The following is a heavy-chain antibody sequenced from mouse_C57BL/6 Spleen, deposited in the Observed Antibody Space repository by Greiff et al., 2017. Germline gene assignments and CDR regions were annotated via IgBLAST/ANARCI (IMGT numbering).Heavy chain of an antibody. V-gene: IGHV1-18*01. D-gene: IGHD1-1*01. J-gene: IGHJ2*01. CDR1: GYTFTDYN. CDR3: ARRRNYYGSSYDYFDY. Sequence: EVQLQQSGPELVKPGASVKIPCKASGYTFTDYNMDWVKQSHGKSLEWIGDINPNNGGTIYNQKFKGKATLTVDKSSSTAYMELRSLTSEDTAVYYCARRRNYYGSSYDYFDYWGQVTTLTVSS. CDR2: INPNNGGT.